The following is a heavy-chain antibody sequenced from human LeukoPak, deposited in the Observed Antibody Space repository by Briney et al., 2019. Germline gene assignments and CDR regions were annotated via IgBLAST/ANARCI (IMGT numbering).Heavy chain of an antibody. CDR2: ISAYNGNT. CDR3: ARDYTPIGYYYGMDV. CDR1: GYTFTSYG. Sequence: ASVKVSCKASGYTFTSYGISWVRQAPGQGLEWMGWISAYNGNTNYAQMLQGRVTMTTDTSTSTAYMELRSLRSDDTAVYYCARDYTPIGYYYGMDVWGQGTTVTVS. J-gene: IGHJ6*02. V-gene: IGHV1-18*01. D-gene: IGHD2-15*01.